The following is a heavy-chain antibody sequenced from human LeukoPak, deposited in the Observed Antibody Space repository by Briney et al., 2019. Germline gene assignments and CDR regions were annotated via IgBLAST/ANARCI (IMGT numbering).Heavy chain of an antibody. Sequence: ASVKVSCKASGYTFTSYAMHWVRQAPGQRLEWMGWINAGNGNTKYSQKFQGRVTITRDTSASIVYMELSSLRSEDTAVYYCARASGHCSSTSCPPDYWGQGTLVTVSS. J-gene: IGHJ4*02. CDR1: GYTFTSYA. V-gene: IGHV1-3*01. CDR2: INAGNGNT. D-gene: IGHD2-2*01. CDR3: ARASGHCSSTSCPPDY.